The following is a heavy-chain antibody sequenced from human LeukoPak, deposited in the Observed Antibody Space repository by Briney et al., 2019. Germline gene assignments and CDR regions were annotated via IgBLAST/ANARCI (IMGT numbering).Heavy chain of an antibody. J-gene: IGHJ4*02. CDR3: ARGAAVTTNSCDY. Sequence: ASVKVSCKASGGTFSSYAISWVRQAPGQGLEWMGRIIPIFGTANYAQKFQGRVTITTDESTSTAYMELSSLRSEDTAVYYCARGAAVTTNSCDYWGQGTLVTVSS. V-gene: IGHV1-69*05. CDR2: IIPIFGTA. D-gene: IGHD4-17*01. CDR1: GGTFSSYA.